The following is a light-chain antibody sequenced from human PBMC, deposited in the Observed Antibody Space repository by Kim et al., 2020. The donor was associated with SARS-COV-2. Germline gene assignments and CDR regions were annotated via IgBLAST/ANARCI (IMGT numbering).Light chain of an antibody. J-gene: IGLJ1*01. V-gene: IGLV2-14*03. Sequence: QSVLTQPASVSGSPGQSIAISCTGTSTDVGDYDFVSWYQQHPGKAPKLMIFDVRHRPSGVSNRFSGTKYGNTAYLTISGLQAEDEADYYCSSFRSSSNYVFGTGTKVTVL. CDR1: STDVGDYDF. CDR2: DVR. CDR3: SSFRSSSNYV.